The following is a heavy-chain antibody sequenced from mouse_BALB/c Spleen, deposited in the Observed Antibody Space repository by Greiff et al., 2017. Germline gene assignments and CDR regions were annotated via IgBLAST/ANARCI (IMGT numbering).Heavy chain of an antibody. Sequence: EVKLMESGPGLVKPSQSLSLTCSVTGYSITSVYYWFWIRQCPGNLLYWLGYISYDGSNNYNTSLKNRISITRDTSKNQFFLKLNSVTTEDTATNYCAAGSYWYFDVWGAGTTVTVSS. CDR3: AAGSYWYFDV. J-gene: IGHJ1*01. CDR2: ISYDGSN. V-gene: IGHV3-6*01. CDR1: GYSITSVYY.